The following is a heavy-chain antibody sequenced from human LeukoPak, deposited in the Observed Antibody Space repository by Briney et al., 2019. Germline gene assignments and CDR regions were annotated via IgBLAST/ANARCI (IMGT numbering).Heavy chain of an antibody. CDR2: IYYSGST. CDR3: ARTRGDYGDPNWFDP. J-gene: IGHJ5*02. V-gene: IGHV4-59*01. Sequence: SETLSLTCTVSGGSISSYYWSWIRQPPGKGLEWIGYIYYSGSTNYNPSLKSRVTISVDTSKNQFSLKLRSVTAADTAVYYCARTRGDYGDPNWFDPWGQGTLVTVSS. CDR1: GGSISSYY. D-gene: IGHD4-17*01.